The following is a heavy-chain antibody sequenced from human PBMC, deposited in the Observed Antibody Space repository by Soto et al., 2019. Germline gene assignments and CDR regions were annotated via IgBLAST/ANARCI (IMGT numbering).Heavy chain of an antibody. D-gene: IGHD3-22*01. J-gene: IGHJ3*02. CDR1: GGPLSSSAYS. CDR2: IYQSGST. Sequence: SETLSLTCAVSGGPLSSSAYSWSWIRQPPGKGLEWIGFIYQSGSTYYNPSLKGRLTMSLDRPRNQFSLKLSSVTAADTAVYYCARELLYYDSSGYSWDDAFDIWGQGTMVTVSS. CDR3: ARELLYYDSSGYSWDDAFDI. V-gene: IGHV4-30-2*01.